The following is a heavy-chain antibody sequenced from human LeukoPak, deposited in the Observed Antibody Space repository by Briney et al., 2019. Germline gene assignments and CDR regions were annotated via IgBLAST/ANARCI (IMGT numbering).Heavy chain of an antibody. V-gene: IGHV3-7*03. CDR2: IKQDGSEK. CDR3: AKDNSPSVAGKDYFDY. Sequence: HPGGSLRLSCAASGFTFSSYAMHWVRQAPGKGLEWVANIKQDGSEKYYVDSVKGRFTISRDNAKNSLYLQMNSLRAEDTALYYCAKDNSPSVAGKDYFDYWGQGTLVTVSS. D-gene: IGHD6-19*01. J-gene: IGHJ4*02. CDR1: GFTFSSYA.